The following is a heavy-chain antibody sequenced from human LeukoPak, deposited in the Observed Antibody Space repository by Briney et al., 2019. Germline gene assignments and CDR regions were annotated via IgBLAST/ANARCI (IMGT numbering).Heavy chain of an antibody. CDR2: IYYSGST. CDR3: ASRPAYSPPDY. Sequence: SETLSLTCTVSGGSISSYYWSWIRQPPGKGLEWIGYIYYSGSTNYNPSLKSRVTISVDTSKNQFSLKLSSVTAADTAVYYCASRPAYSPPDYWGQGTLVTVSS. V-gene: IGHV4-59*12. J-gene: IGHJ4*02. CDR1: GGSISSYY. D-gene: IGHD2-15*01.